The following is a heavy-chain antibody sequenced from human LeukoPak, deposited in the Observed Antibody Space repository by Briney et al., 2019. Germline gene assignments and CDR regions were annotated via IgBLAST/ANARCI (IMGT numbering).Heavy chain of an antibody. Sequence: PGESLKISCKGSGYSFTYWIGWVRQMPGKGLEWMGIIYSGDSHTKYSPSFQGRVTISVDKSITTAYLQWSSLEASDTAMYYCASARHGDYVWDYWGQGTLVTVSP. CDR2: IYSGDSHT. D-gene: IGHD3-16*01. V-gene: IGHV5-51*01. J-gene: IGHJ4*02. CDR1: GYSFTYW. CDR3: ASARHGDYVWDY.